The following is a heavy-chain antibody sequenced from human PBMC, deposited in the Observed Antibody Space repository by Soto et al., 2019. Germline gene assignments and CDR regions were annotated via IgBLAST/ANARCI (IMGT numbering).Heavy chain of an antibody. D-gene: IGHD2-21*02. V-gene: IGHV3-74*01. Sequence: SLRLSCAASGFTFSSYWMHWVRQAPGKGLVWVSRINSDGSSTSYADSVKGRFTISRDNAKNTLYLQMNSLRAEDTAVYYCARGDHRVTAIFPDYYYYGMDVWGQGTTVTVSS. CDR3: ARGDHRVTAIFPDYYYYGMDV. CDR2: INSDGSST. J-gene: IGHJ6*02. CDR1: GFTFSSYW.